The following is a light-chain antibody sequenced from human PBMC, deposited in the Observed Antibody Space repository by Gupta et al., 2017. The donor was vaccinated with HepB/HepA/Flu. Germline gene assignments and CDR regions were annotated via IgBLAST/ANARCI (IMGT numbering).Light chain of an antibody. CDR1: SSDVGTYKY. CDR3: ATDTSSSNLV. J-gene: IGLJ3*02. CDR2: DVN. V-gene: IGLV2-14*03. Sequence: QSALTLPAYGSGYPGRSVTISCTGTSSDVGTYKYVSWYQQHPGKAHKLIIYDVNYRPSGISSSFSGSKSGNPASLTISGLKAEDEGAYTCATDTSSSNLVFDGGPQLPVL.